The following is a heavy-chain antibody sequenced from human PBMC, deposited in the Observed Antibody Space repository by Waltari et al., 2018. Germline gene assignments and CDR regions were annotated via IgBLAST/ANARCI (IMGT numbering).Heavy chain of an antibody. CDR3: ARAPPSYYDSSGPAGGAFDI. J-gene: IGHJ3*02. V-gene: IGHV4-34*01. CDR1: GGSFSGYY. CDR2: INHSGST. D-gene: IGHD3-22*01. Sequence: QVQLQQWGAGLLKPSETLSLTCAVYGGSFSGYYWSWIRQPPGKGLEWIGEINHSGSTNYNPSLKSRVTISVDTSKNQFSLKLSSVTAADTAVYYCARAPPSYYDSSGPAGGAFDIWGQGTMVTVSS.